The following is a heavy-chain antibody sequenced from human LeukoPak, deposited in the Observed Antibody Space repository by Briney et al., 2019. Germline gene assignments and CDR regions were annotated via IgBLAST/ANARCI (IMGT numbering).Heavy chain of an antibody. CDR1: GFTFSSYA. CDR3: AREAVMPVAPVKIGTSDRPLYEYYGLDV. CDR2: IGSGSSTI. Sequence: GGSLRLSCAASGFTFSSYAMSWVRQAPGKGLEWVSYIGSGSSTIYYADSVKGRFTISRDNSKNTLYLQMNSLRADDTAVYYCAREAVMPVAPVKIGTSDRPLYEYYGLDVWGQGTTVTVS. D-gene: IGHD1/OR15-1a*01. J-gene: IGHJ6*02. V-gene: IGHV3-48*01.